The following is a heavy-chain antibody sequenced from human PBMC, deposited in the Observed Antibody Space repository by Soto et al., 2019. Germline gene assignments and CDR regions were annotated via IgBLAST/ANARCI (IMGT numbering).Heavy chain of an antibody. Sequence: ASVKVSCKASGYTFTSYYMHWVLQAPGQGLEWMGIINPSGGSTSYAQKFQGRVTMTRDTSTSTVYMELSSLRSEDTAVYYCARDYYGGNSGGYFDYWGQGTLVTVSS. D-gene: IGHD4-17*01. CDR1: GYTFTSYY. V-gene: IGHV1-46*01. CDR2: INPSGGST. J-gene: IGHJ4*02. CDR3: ARDYYGGNSGGYFDY.